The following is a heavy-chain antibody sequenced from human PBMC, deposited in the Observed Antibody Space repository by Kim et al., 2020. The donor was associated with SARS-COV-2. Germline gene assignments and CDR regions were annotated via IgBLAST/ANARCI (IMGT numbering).Heavy chain of an antibody. D-gene: IGHD6-13*01. CDR3: ARDRPILYSSSWYYHGY. V-gene: IGHV1-18*01. CDR2: ISAYNGNT. CDR1: GYTFTSYG. J-gene: IGHJ4*03. Sequence: ASVKVSCKASGYTFTSYGISWVRQAPGQGLEWMGWISAYNGNTNYAQKLQGRVTMTTDTSTSTAYMELRSLRSDDTAVYYCARDRPILYSSSWYYHGYWGQGTLVAVSS.